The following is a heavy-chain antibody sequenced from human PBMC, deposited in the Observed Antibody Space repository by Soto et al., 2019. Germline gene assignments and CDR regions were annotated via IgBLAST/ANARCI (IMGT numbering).Heavy chain of an antibody. V-gene: IGHV3-53*04. J-gene: IGHJ6*02. D-gene: IGHD3-10*01. CDR1: GIPVSSNY. CDR3: SRDGHYYYASRMHV. Sequence: EVQLVESGGGLVQPGGSLRLSCAASGIPVSSNYMTWVRQAAGKGLEWVSVLHSGGDTYYANSVKGRFTISRHDSTNTLFLQMNSLTPEDTAVYYCSRDGHYYYASRMHVLGQGTTVTVSS. CDR2: LHSGGDT.